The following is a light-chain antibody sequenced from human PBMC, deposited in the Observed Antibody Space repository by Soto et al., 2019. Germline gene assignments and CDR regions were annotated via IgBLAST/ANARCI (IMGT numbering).Light chain of an antibody. Sequence: QSVLTQPASVSGSPGQSITISCTGTSTDVGGYKYVSWYQQNPGKAPKLMIYDVTSRPSGVSDRFSGSKSGNTASLIISGLQPEDEADYYCIPYTSSDTYVFGTGTKATVL. J-gene: IGLJ1*01. CDR1: STDVGGYKY. V-gene: IGLV2-14*01. CDR2: DVT. CDR3: IPYTSSDTYV.